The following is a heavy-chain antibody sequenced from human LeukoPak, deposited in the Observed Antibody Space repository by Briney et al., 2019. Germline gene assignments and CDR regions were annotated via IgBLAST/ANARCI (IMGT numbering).Heavy chain of an antibody. CDR1: GGSISSSSYY. J-gene: IGHJ4*02. D-gene: IGHD3-22*01. CDR3: ARRVVYYYDSSGYYPTFPFDY. V-gene: IGHV4-39*01. Sequence: PSETLSLTCTVSGGSISSSSYYWGWIRQPPGKGLGWIGRIYYSGSTYYNPSLKSRVTIPVDTSKNQFSLKLSSVTAADTAVYYCARRVVYYYDSSGYYPTFPFDYWGQGTLVTVSS. CDR2: IYYSGST.